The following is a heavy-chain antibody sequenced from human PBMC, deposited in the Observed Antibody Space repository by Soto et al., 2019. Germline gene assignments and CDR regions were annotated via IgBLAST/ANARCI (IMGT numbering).Heavy chain of an antibody. CDR1: GYSFTSYD. D-gene: IGHD6-13*01. V-gene: IGHV1-8*01. J-gene: IGHJ4*02. CDR3: AREAAAGLVY. CDR2: MNANSDNT. Sequence: QVQLVQSGAEVKKPGASVKVSCKASGYSFTSYDINWVRQAPGQGLEWMGWMNANSDNTTYAQKFQGRVTMTRNTSISTVYMVLSSLMSEDAAGYYCAREAAAGLVYWGQGTLVTVSS.